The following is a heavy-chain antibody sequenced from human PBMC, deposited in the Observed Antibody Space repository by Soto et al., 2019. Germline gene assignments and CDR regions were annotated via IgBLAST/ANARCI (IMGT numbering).Heavy chain of an antibody. CDR3: ATGEGFLEWLLYY. V-gene: IGHV1-24*01. Sequence: ASGKVSCKVSGYTLTELSMHWVRQAPGKGLEWMGGLDPEDGETIYAQKFQGRVTMTEDTSTDTAYMELSSLRSEDTAVYYCATGEGFLEWLLYYWGQGTLVTVSS. CDR2: LDPEDGET. D-gene: IGHD3-3*01. CDR1: GYTLTELS. J-gene: IGHJ4*02.